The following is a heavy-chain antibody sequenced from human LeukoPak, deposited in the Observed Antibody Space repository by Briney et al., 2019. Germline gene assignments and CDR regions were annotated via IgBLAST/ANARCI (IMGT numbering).Heavy chain of an antibody. D-gene: IGHD1-26*01. V-gene: IGHV1-8*01. Sequence: ASVKVSCKASGYTFTSYDINWVRQATGQGLEWMGWMNPNSGNTGYAQKFQGRVTMTRNTSISTACMELSSLRSEDTAVYYCARVGPRSYYGDHDRVTFDIWGQGTMVTVSS. J-gene: IGHJ3*02. CDR3: ARVGPRSYYGDHDRVTFDI. CDR1: GYTFTSYD. CDR2: MNPNSGNT.